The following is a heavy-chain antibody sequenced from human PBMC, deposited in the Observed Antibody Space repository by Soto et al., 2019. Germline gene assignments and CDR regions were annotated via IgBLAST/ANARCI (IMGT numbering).Heavy chain of an antibody. CDR2: IYPGDSDT. CDR1: GYSFTSYW. V-gene: IGHV5-51*01. J-gene: IGHJ3*02. Sequence: PGESLKISCKGSGYSFTSYWIGWVRQMPGKGLEWMGIIYPGDSDTRYSPSFQGQVTISADKSISTAYLQWSSLKASDTAMYYCARPTRAVAGEGSAFDIWGQGTMVTVSS. D-gene: IGHD6-19*01. CDR3: ARPTRAVAGEGSAFDI.